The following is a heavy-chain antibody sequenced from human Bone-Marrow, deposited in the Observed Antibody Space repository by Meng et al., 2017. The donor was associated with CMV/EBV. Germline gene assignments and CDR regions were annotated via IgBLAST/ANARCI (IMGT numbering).Heavy chain of an antibody. CDR3: ASTAGCDY. J-gene: IGHJ4*02. Sequence: GASLKISCAASGFTVSSNNMSWVRQAPGKGLEWVSGIYSGGSTYYADSVKGRFTISRDNSKNTLYLQMNSLRAEDTAVYYCASTAGCDYWGQGTLVTVSS. V-gene: IGHV3-66*02. D-gene: IGHD6-19*01. CDR2: IYSGGST. CDR1: GFTVSSNN.